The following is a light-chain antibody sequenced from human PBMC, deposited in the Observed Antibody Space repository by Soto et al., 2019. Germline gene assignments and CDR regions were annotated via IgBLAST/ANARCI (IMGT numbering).Light chain of an antibody. CDR3: HQRYNWPRVT. V-gene: IGKV3-11*01. CDR1: QSVSRR. J-gene: IGKJ5*01. Sequence: EFVLTQSPCTLSLSPGGRATLSCRASQSVSRRLACYQQRPGQSPRLLISGASMRASGVPVRFIGSGSGTDFTLTITSLEPEDFAVYFCHQRYNWPRVTFGQGTRLEIK. CDR2: GAS.